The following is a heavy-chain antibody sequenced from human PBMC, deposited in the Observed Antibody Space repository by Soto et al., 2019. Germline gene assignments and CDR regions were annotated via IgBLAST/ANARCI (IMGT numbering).Heavy chain of an antibody. J-gene: IGHJ4*02. D-gene: IGHD3-16*01. V-gene: IGHV3-7*01. CDR2: INQDGSER. CDR1: EFTFSKYW. CDR3: VCGGTYFVY. Sequence: EVQLVESGGGLVQPGGSLRLSCAASEFTFSKYWMTWVRQSPGKGLEWVANINQDGSERYYVDSVRGRFTISRDNAKNSLYLPMNSLRAEDTAVYYCVCGGTYFVYWGQGTLVTVSP.